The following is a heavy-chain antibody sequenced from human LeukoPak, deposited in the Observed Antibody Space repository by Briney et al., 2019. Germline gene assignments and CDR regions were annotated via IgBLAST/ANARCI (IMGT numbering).Heavy chain of an antibody. CDR2: ISGSGGST. Sequence: GGSLRLSCAASGFTFSSYAMSWVRQAPGKGLEWVSAISGSGGSTYYADSVKGRFTISRDNSKNTLYLQMNSLRAEDTAVYYCAKGGPLLWFGELHLTFDYWGQGTLVTVSS. CDR3: AKGGPLLWFGELHLTFDY. J-gene: IGHJ4*02. D-gene: IGHD3-10*01. CDR1: GFTFSSYA. V-gene: IGHV3-23*01.